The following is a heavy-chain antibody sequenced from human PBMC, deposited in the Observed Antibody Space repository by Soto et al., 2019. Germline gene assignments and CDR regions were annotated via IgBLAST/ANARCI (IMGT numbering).Heavy chain of an antibody. CDR3: ASGYCSSTSCYFFDY. D-gene: IGHD2-2*01. CDR1: GGSITRSPNY. Sequence: SETLSLTCTVSGGSITRSPNYWVWIRQPPGKGLEGVGSIYYGGSTYYNPSLKSRVTISADSSKNQFSLKLRSVTAADTAVYYCASGYCSSTSCYFFDYWGQGTLVTVSS. CDR2: IYYGGST. V-gene: IGHV4-39*07. J-gene: IGHJ4*02.